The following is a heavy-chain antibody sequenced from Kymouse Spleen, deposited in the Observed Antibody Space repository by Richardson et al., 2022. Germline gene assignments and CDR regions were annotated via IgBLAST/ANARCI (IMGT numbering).Heavy chain of an antibody. J-gene: IGHJ6*02. Sequence: QVQLVESGGGVVQPGRSLRLSCAASGFTFSSYGMHWVRQAPGKGLEWVAVISYDGSNKYYADSVKGRFTISRDNSKNTLYLQMNSLRAEDTAVYYCAKIIVVVTAPSYGMDVWGQGTTVTVSS. CDR3: AKIIVVVTAPSYGMDV. CDR2: ISYDGSNK. CDR1: GFTFSSYG. V-gene: IGHV3-30*18. D-gene: IGHD2-21*02.